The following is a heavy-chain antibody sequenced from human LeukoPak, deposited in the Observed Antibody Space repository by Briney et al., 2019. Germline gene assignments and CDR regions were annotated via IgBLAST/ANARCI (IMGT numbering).Heavy chain of an antibody. D-gene: IGHD4-11*01. Sequence: GGSLRLSCAASGFTFSSCGMHWVRQAPGKGLEWVAVISYDGSNKYYADSVKGRFTISRDNSKNTLYLQMNSLRAEDTAVYYCAKEQFYWGQGTLVTVSS. J-gene: IGHJ4*02. CDR3: AKEQFY. V-gene: IGHV3-30*18. CDR2: ISYDGSNK. CDR1: GFTFSSCG.